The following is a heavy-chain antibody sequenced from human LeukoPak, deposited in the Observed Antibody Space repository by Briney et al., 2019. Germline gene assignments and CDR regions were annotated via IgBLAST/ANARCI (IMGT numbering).Heavy chain of an antibody. CDR2: INHSGST. Sequence: PSETLSLTCAVYGGSFSGYYWSWIRQPPGKGLEWIGEINHSGSTNYNPSLKSRVTISVDTSKNQFSLKLSSVTAADTAVYYCARSGYCSSTSCYEGNFDYWGQGTLVTVSS. CDR3: ARSGYCSSTSCYEGNFDY. J-gene: IGHJ4*02. D-gene: IGHD2-2*01. CDR1: GGSFSGYY. V-gene: IGHV4-34*01.